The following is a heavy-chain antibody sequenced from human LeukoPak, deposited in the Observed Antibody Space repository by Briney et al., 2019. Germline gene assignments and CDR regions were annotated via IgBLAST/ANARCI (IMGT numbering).Heavy chain of an antibody. J-gene: IGHJ1*01. D-gene: IGHD3-22*01. CDR3: ARDRGGYDSSAHERYFQH. Sequence: SETLSLTCTVSGGSISSGSYYWSWIRQPAGKGLEWIGRIYTSGSTNYNPSLKSRVTISVDTSKNQFSLKLSSVTAADTAVYYCARDRGGYDSSAHERYFQHWGQGTLVTVSS. V-gene: IGHV4-61*02. CDR1: GGSISSGSYY. CDR2: IYTSGST.